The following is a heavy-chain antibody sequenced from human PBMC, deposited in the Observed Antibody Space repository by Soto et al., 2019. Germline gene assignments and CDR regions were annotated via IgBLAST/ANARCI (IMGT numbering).Heavy chain of an antibody. V-gene: IGHV3-7*02. J-gene: IGHJ4*02. CDR2: IKYDGSET. CDR1: GFTFSSYW. D-gene: IGHD2-2*01. Sequence: EVQLEESGGGLVQPGGSLRLSCEASGFTFSSYWMNWVRQAPGKGLEWVASIKYDGSETFYVDSVKGRCTIFRDDTKKSLHLQMNSLRAEDTAVYYCAGGAESSSMYGLNVDYWGQGAVVTVSS. CDR3: AGGAESSSMYGLNVDY.